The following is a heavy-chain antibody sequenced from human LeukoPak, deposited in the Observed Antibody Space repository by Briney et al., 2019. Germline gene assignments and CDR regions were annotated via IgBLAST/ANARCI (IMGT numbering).Heavy chain of an antibody. CDR3: AREWAGGDSSAYPPFDY. CDR1: GFTFNDYY. V-gene: IGHV3-11*04. Sequence: GGSLRLSCAAPGFTFNDYYMNWIRQAPGKGLEWVSYISRSGTPIYYADSVKGRFTISRDNARNSLHLQMNSLRAEDTAVYYCAREWAGGDSSAYPPFDYWGQGTLVTVSS. J-gene: IGHJ4*02. D-gene: IGHD3-22*01. CDR2: ISRSGTPI.